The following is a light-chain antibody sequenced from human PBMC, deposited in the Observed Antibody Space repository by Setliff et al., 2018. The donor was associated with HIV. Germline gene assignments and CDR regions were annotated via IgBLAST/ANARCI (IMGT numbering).Light chain of an antibody. CDR2: YDT. J-gene: IGLJ3*02. CDR3: QVWDSTGDHVL. CDR1: NIGSKN. Sequence: SYELTQPPSVSVAPGETASITCGGNNIGSKNVHWYQQRPGQATVLVIYYDTDRPSGIPERFSGSNSWNTATLTISRVEAGDEADYYCQVWDSTGDHVLFGGGTNVTVL. V-gene: IGLV3-21*04.